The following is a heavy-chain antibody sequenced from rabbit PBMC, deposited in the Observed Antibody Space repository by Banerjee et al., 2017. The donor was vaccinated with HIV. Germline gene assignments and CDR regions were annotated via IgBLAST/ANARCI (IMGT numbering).Heavy chain of an antibody. J-gene: IGHJ2*01. Sequence: QSLEESGGDLVKPGASLTLTCTASGFSFSSSDYMCWVRQAPGKGLEWISCIAGSSSGFTYSATWAKGRFTISKTSSTTVTLQMTSLTAADTATYFCARGYNYDDSGNWDGFDPWGPGTLVTVS. CDR3: ARGYNYDDSGNWDGFDP. V-gene: IGHV1S40*01. CDR1: GFSFSSSDY. D-gene: IGHD2-1*01. CDR2: IAGSSSGFT.